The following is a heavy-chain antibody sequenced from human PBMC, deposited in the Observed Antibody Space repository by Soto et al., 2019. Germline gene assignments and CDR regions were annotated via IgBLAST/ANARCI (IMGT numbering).Heavy chain of an antibody. V-gene: IGHV4-61*01. CDR3: ARGPWFGHYDSSGYYYKGRPSAEGPFDY. D-gene: IGHD3-22*01. CDR2: IYYSGST. J-gene: IGHJ4*02. CDR1: GGSVSSGSYY. Sequence: PSETLSLTCTVSGGSVSSGSYYWSWIRQPPGKGLEWIGYIYYSGSTNYNPSLKSRVTISVDTSKNQFSLKLNSVTAADTAVYYCARGPWFGHYDSSGYYYKGRPSAEGPFDYWGQGTLVTVSS.